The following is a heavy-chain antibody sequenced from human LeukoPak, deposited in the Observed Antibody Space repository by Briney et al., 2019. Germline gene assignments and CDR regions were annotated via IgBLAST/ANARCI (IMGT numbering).Heavy chain of an antibody. J-gene: IGHJ4*02. CDR1: GGSVSSGSYY. CDR2: IYYSGST. D-gene: IGHD2-15*01. V-gene: IGHV4-61*01. Sequence: SETLSLTCTVSGGSVSSGSYYWSWIRQPPGKGLEWIGYIYYSGSTNYNPSLKSRVTISVDTSKNQFSLKLSSVTAADTAVYYCARGRMTSDYWGQGTLVTVSS. CDR3: ARGRMTSDY.